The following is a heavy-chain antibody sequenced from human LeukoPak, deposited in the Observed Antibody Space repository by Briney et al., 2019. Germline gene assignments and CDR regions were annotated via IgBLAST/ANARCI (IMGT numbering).Heavy chain of an antibody. V-gene: IGHV4-39*02. CDR1: GGSISSSSYY. J-gene: IGHJ4*02. D-gene: IGHD6-13*01. CDR2: IYYSGST. CDR3: ARESSSWYRDFDY. Sequence: PSKTLSLTCTVSGGSISSSSYYWGWIRQPPGKGLEWIGSIYYSGSTYYNPSLKSRVTISVDTSKNQFSLKLSSVTAADTAVYYCARESSSWYRDFDYWGQGTLVTVSS.